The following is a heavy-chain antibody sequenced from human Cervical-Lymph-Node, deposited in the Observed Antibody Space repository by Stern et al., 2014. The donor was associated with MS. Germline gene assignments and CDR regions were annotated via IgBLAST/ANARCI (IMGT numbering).Heavy chain of an antibody. D-gene: IGHD3-10*01. V-gene: IGHV4-59*01. CDR2: IFYSGST. Sequence: QVQLVESGPGLVKPWETLSLTCSVSGGSISSYYWSWIRQPPGTGLEWIGHIFYSGSTNYNPSLKSRVTISVDTSKIQFSLKLSSVTSADTAVYYCARSPQDVGAYYFGMDVWGQGTTVTVSS. CDR1: GGSISSYY. J-gene: IGHJ6*02. CDR3: ARSPQDVGAYYFGMDV.